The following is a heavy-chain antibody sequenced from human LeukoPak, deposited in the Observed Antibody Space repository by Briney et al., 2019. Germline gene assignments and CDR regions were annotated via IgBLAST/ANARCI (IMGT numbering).Heavy chain of an antibody. V-gene: IGHV1-69*05. D-gene: IGHD2-2*02. CDR3: ARGYCSSTSCYTTPSDY. Sequence: ASVKVSCKASGGTFSSYAISWVRQAPGQGLEWMGGIIPIFGTANYAQKFQGRVTITTDESTSTAYMELSSLRSEDTAVYYCARGYCSSTSCYTTPSDYWGQGTLVTVSS. CDR1: GGTFSSYA. CDR2: IIPIFGTA. J-gene: IGHJ4*02.